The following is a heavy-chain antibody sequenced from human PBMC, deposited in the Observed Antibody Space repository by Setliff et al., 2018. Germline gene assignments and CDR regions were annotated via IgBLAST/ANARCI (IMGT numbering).Heavy chain of an antibody. CDR2: ISAYNDNK. Sequence: ASVKVSCKASGYTSTTNALHWVRQAPGQSLEWMGWISAYNDNKNYAQKFQGRVTMTTDTSTNTVFMELRSLRSDDTAMFYCARVVYYASGSSLSYGMDVWGQGTAVTVSS. CDR1: GYTSTTNA. D-gene: IGHD3-10*01. CDR3: ARVVYYASGSSLSYGMDV. V-gene: IGHV1-18*01. J-gene: IGHJ6*02.